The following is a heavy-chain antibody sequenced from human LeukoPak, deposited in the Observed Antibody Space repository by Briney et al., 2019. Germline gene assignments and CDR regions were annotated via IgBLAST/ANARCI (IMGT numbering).Heavy chain of an antibody. Sequence: PGGSLRLSCAASGFTFRSYGVHWVRQAPGKGLEWVAAITYDGSNKYYADAVKGRFTISRDTSKNTLYLQMNSLRADDTAVYYCAKDEGRYIIDYWGQGTLVTVSS. CDR3: AKDEGRYIIDY. J-gene: IGHJ4*02. CDR2: ITYDGSNK. CDR1: GFTFRSYG. D-gene: IGHD1-26*01. V-gene: IGHV3-30*18.